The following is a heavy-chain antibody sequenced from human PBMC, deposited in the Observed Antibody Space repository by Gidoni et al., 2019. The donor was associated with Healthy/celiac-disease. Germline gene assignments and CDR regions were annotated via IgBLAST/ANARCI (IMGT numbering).Heavy chain of an antibody. J-gene: IGHJ4*02. Sequence: QEQLVESGGGLVKPGGSLRLSCAASGFTFSDYYMSWIRQAPGKGLEWVSYISSSGSTIYYAVSVKGRFTISRDNAKNSLYLQMNSLRADDTAVYYCARTRSRQYYFDYWGQGTLVTVSS. CDR1: GFTFSDYY. V-gene: IGHV3-11*01. CDR2: ISSSGSTI. D-gene: IGHD2-2*01. CDR3: ARTRSRQYYFDY.